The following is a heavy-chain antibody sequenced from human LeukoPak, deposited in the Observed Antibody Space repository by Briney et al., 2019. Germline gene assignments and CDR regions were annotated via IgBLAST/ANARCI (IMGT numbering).Heavy chain of an antibody. D-gene: IGHD1-26*01. CDR2: ISSSSSYI. V-gene: IGHV3-21*01. CDR1: GFTFSSYS. CDR3: ASPRGGATTPRFDY. J-gene: IGHJ4*02. Sequence: GGSLRLSCAASGFTFSSYSMNWLRQAPGKGLEWVSSISSSSSYIYYADSVKGRFTISRDNAKNSLYLQMNSLRAEDTAVYYCASPRGGATTPRFDYWGQGTLVTVSP.